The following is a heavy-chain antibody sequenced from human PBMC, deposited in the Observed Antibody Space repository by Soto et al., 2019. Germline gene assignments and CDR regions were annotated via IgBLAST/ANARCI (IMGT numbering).Heavy chain of an antibody. D-gene: IGHD2-15*01. CDR1: GGTFSSYA. Sequence: QVQLVQSGAEVKKPGSSVKVSCKASGGTFSSYAISWVRQAPGQGLEWMGGIIPIFGTANYAQKFQGRVTITADESTSTAYMELSSLRSEDTAVYYCARSGGTRDGYSGDWYFDLWGRGTLGTVSS. CDR3: ARSGGTRDGYSGDWYFDL. V-gene: IGHV1-69*01. J-gene: IGHJ2*01. CDR2: IIPIFGTA.